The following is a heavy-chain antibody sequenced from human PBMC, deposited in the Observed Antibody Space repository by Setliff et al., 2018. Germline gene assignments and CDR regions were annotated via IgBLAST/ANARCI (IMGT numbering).Heavy chain of an antibody. V-gene: IGHV3-21*01. CDR2: ISSISTYI. CDR1: GFTFSSHG. J-gene: IGHJ4*02. CDR3: ARAKGTTMATQYFDY. Sequence: GGSLRLSCAASGFTFSSHGMSWVRQAPAKGLEWVSSISSISTYIYYADSMKGRFTISRDNAKNSLYLQVNSLRAEDTAVYYCARAKGTTMATQYFDYWGQGTLVTVSS. D-gene: IGHD3-10*01.